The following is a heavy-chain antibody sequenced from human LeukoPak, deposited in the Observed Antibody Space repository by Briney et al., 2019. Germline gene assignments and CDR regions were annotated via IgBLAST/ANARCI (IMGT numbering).Heavy chain of an antibody. V-gene: IGHV4-34*01. J-gene: IGHJ4*02. CDR3: ARRVTVTSWYFDY. Sequence: PSETLSLTCAVYGGSFSGYYWSWIRQPPGKGLEWIGEINHSGSTNYNPSLKSRVTISVDTSKNQFSLKLSSVTAADTAVYYCARRVTVTSWYFDYWGQGTLVTVSS. CDR1: GGSFSGYY. CDR2: INHSGST. D-gene: IGHD4-17*01.